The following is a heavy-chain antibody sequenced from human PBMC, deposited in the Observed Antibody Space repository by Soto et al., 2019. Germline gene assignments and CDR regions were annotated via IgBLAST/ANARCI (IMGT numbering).Heavy chain of an antibody. D-gene: IGHD1-1*01. Sequence: SVKVSCKASGFTFTSSAMQWVRQARGQRLEWIGWIVVGSGNTNYAQKFQERVTITRDMSTSTAYMELSSLRSEDTAVYYCAATIRYSWNDFDYWGQGTLVTVSS. J-gene: IGHJ4*02. CDR2: IVVGSGNT. CDR1: GFTFTSSA. CDR3: AATIRYSWNDFDY. V-gene: IGHV1-58*02.